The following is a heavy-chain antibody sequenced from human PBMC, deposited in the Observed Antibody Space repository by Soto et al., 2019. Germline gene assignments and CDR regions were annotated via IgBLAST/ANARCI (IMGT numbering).Heavy chain of an antibody. Sequence: SETLSLTCTVSGGSVSSGSYYWSWIRQPPGKGLEWIGYIYYSGSTNYNPSLKSRVTISVDTSKNQFSLKLSSVTAADTAVYYCARDGYSYGLDYWGQGTLVTVSS. CDR2: IYYSGST. CDR1: GGSVSSGSYY. J-gene: IGHJ4*02. CDR3: ARDGYSYGLDY. V-gene: IGHV4-61*01. D-gene: IGHD5-18*01.